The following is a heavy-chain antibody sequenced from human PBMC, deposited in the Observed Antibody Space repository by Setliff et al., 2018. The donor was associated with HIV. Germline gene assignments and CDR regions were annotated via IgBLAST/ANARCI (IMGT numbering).Heavy chain of an antibody. CDR2: TSASGTT. CDR3: ARDTWFGESEDPFYYYMDV. J-gene: IGHJ6*03. D-gene: IGHD3-10*01. V-gene: IGHV4-4*07. Sequence: PSETLSLTCTVSSGSISGFYWTWIRQPAGKGLEWIGRTSASGTTVYNPSLKSRVIMSVDTSKKYFALRVTSVTAADSAVYYCARDTWFGESEDPFYYYMDVWGKGTTVTVSS. CDR1: SGSISGFY.